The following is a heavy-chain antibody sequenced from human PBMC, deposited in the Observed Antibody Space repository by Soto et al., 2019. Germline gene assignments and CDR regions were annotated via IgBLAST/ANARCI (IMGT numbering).Heavy chain of an antibody. CDR1: GFTFSAYG. V-gene: IGHV3-30*03. Sequence: QVQLVESGGGVVQPGRSLRLSCTASGFTFSAYGIHWVRQAPGKGLEWVAVISYDGSNTYYADSVKGRFTISRDNSKNTLYLEMSSLRAEDTAVYYCAIDAFQYFDWTCDYWGQGTLVTVSP. J-gene: IGHJ4*02. D-gene: IGHD3-9*01. CDR2: ISYDGSNT. CDR3: AIDAFQYFDWTCDY.